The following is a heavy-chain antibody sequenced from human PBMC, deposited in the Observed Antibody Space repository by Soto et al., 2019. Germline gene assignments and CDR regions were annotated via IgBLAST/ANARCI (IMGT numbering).Heavy chain of an antibody. D-gene: IGHD1-26*01. CDR2: INAGNGNT. V-gene: IGHV1-3*01. J-gene: IGHJ2*01. Sequence: KVSCKASGYTFTNYAMHWVRQAPGQRLEWMGWINAGNGNTKYSQKFQGRVTITRDTSASTAYMELNSLRSEDTAVYYCARGGSLYWYFDLWGRGTLVTVSS. CDR3: ARGGSLYWYFDL. CDR1: GYTFTNYA.